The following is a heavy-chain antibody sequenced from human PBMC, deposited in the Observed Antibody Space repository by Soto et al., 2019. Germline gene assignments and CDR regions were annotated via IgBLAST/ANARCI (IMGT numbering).Heavy chain of an antibody. Sequence: PSETLSLTCTVSGGSISSYYWSWIRQPPGKGLEWIGYIYYSGSTNYNPSLKSRVTISLETSKSQFSLRLSSVTAAATAVYFCARLGLYYLSLLPWGPAAQVTVSS. J-gene: IGHJ4*01. D-gene: IGHD3-10*01. CDR3: ARLGLYYLSLLP. V-gene: IGHV4-59*08. CDR2: IYYSGST. CDR1: GGSISSYY.